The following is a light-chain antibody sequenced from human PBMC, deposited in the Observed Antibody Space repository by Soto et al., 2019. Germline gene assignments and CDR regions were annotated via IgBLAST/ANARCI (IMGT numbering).Light chain of an antibody. J-gene: IGLJ1*01. CDR2: EVS. Sequence: QSVLPQPPSAYGSFGQSVTISCTGTSSDVGGYNYVSWYQQHPGKAPKLMIYEVSERPSGVPDRFSGSKSGNTASLTVSGLQADDEADYYCSSYSGTNYHYVFGTGTKVTVL. CDR1: SSDVGGYNY. V-gene: IGLV2-8*01. CDR3: SSYSGTNYHYV.